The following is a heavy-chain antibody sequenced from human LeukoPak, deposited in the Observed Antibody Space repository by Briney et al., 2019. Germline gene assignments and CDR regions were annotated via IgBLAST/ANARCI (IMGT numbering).Heavy chain of an antibody. Sequence: PSGTLSLTCAISGGSISSNNWWGWVRQPPGQGLEWIGEIYHSGSPNYNPSLKSRVTISVDKSRNHFSLNLSSVTAADTAVYYCARVNINNWHSCDYWGQGTLVTVSS. J-gene: IGHJ4*02. CDR1: GGSISSNNW. CDR2: IYHSGSP. D-gene: IGHD1-1*01. CDR3: ARVNINNWHSCDY. V-gene: IGHV4-4*02.